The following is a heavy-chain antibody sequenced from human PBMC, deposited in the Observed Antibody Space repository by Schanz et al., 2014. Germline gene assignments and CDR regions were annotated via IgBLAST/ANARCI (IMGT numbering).Heavy chain of an antibody. CDR1: GFTLSSYA. D-gene: IGHD3-9*01. Sequence: QVQLVESGGGVVQPGRSLRLSCAAYGFTLSSYAMHWVRQAPGKGLEWVAVISYVGSNKYYADSVKGRFTISRDNSKNTLYLQMNTLRSDDTAVYYCARDAADFYDILTEEDYWGQGTLVTVSS. J-gene: IGHJ4*02. CDR3: ARDAADFYDILTEEDY. CDR2: ISYVGSNK. V-gene: IGHV3-30-3*01.